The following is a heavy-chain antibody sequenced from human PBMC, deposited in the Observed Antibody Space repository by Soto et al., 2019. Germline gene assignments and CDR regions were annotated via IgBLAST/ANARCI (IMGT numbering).Heavy chain of an antibody. J-gene: IGHJ4*02. CDR2: IYPSDSET. D-gene: IGHD3-22*01. CDR3: ARRTHYDGRAYLFDS. CDR1: GYSFSTYW. Sequence: PGESLKISCKGSGYSFSTYWISWVRQMPGKGLEWMGIIYPSDSETRYSPSFQGQVTISADKSTNTAYLQWTSLQASDTAMYFCARRTHYDGRAYLFDSWGQGTLVTVSS. V-gene: IGHV5-51*01.